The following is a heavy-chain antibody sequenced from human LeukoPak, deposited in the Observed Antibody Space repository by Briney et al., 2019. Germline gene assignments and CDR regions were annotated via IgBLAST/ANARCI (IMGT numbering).Heavy chain of an antibody. D-gene: IGHD3-22*01. CDR3: ASLYYFDSSGYYYGKADI. J-gene: IGHJ3*02. CDR1: GGSISSGGYY. V-gene: IGHV4-31*03. CDR2: IYYSGST. Sequence: SQTLSLTCTVSGGSISSGGYYWSWIRQLPGKGLECVGFIYYSGSTFYNPSLKSRVTISIDTSKNQFSLKLSSVTAADTAVYYCASLYYFDSSGYYYGKADIWGQGTMVTVSS.